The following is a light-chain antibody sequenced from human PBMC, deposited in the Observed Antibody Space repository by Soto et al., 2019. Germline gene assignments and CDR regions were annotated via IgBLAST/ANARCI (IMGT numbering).Light chain of an antibody. J-gene: IGLJ1*01. CDR3: QTWGTGIPYV. Sequence: QSVLTQSPSASASLGASVKLTCTLSSGHSSYAIAWHQQQPEKGPRYLMKVNSDGSHSKGDGIPDRFSGSSSGAERYLTISSLQSEDEADYYCQTWGTGIPYVFGTGTKLTVL. V-gene: IGLV4-69*01. CDR2: VNSDGSH. CDR1: SGHSSYA.